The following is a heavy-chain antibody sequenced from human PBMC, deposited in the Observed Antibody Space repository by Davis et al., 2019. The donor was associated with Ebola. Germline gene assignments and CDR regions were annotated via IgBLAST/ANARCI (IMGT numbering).Heavy chain of an antibody. V-gene: IGHV3-30*18. J-gene: IGHJ4*02. CDR3: AKSADLES. CDR1: GFTFSSYG. CDR2: ISYDGSNK. Sequence: PGGFLRLSCAASGFTFSSYGMHWVRQAPGKGLEWVAVISYDGSNKYYADSVKGRFTISRDNSKNTLYLQMNSLRAEDTATYFCAKSADLESWGQGTLVTVSS.